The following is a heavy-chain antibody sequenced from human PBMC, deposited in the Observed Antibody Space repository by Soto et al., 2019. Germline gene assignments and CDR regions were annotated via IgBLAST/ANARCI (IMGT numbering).Heavy chain of an antibody. J-gene: IGHJ6*02. CDR3: AGVVVTPDYYYYGMDV. CDR1: GYTFTSYG. V-gene: IGHV1-18*04. Sequence: QVQLVQSGAEVKKPGASVKVSCKASGYTFTSYGISWVRQAPGQGLEWMGWISAYNGNTNYAQKLQGRVTMTTDTSTSTAYMELRSLRSDDTAVYYCAGVVVTPDYYYYGMDVWGQGTTVTVSS. D-gene: IGHD2-21*01. CDR2: ISAYNGNT.